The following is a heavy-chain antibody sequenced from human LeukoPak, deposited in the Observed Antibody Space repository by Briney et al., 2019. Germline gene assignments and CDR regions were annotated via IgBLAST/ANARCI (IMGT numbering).Heavy chain of an antibody. CDR2: IYYSGST. V-gene: IGHV4-59*08. J-gene: IGHJ4*02. CDR3: ARRTVATISFDY. CDR1: GGSISSYY. Sequence: SETLSLTCTVSGGSISSYYWSWTRQPPGKGLEWIGYIYYSGSTNYNPSLKSRVTISVDTSKNQFSLKLSSVTAADTAVYYCARRTVATISFDYWGQGTLVTVSS. D-gene: IGHD5-12*01.